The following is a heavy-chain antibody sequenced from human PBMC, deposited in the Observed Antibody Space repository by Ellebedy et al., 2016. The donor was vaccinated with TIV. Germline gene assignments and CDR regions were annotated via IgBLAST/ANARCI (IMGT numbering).Heavy chain of an antibody. CDR3: ARELFYGSGSTQ. D-gene: IGHD3-10*01. Sequence: SETLSLXXTVYGGSFSGYYWSWIRQPPGKGLEWIGEINHSGSTNYNPSLKSRVTISVDTSKNQFSLKLSSVTAADTAVYYCARELFYGSGSTQWGQGTLVTVSS. J-gene: IGHJ4*02. CDR1: GGSFSGYY. V-gene: IGHV4-34*01. CDR2: INHSGST.